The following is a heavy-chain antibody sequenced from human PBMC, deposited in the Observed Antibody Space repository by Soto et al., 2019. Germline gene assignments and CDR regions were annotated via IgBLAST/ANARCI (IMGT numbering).Heavy chain of an antibody. CDR2: INPNSGGT. CDR3: ARDRPRFWSGYIPPGMDV. V-gene: IGHV1-2*04. CDR1: GYTFTGYY. Sequence: ASVKVSCKASGYTFTGYYMHWVRQAPGQGLEGMGWINPNSGGTNYAQKFQGWVTMTRDTSISTAYMQLSRLRSDATAVYNCARDRPRFWSGYIPPGMDVWGQGTTVTVSS. D-gene: IGHD3-3*01. J-gene: IGHJ6*02.